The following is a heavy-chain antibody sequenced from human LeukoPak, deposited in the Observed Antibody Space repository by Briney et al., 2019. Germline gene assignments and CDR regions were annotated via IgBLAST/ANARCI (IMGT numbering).Heavy chain of an antibody. D-gene: IGHD2-15*01. CDR2: ISGSSSSI. CDR3: ARVLRYCSGGNCYSGGLGYMDV. CDR1: GFSFSIYT. J-gene: IGHJ6*03. V-gene: IGHV3-21*04. Sequence: GGSLRLSCVGSGFSFSIYTMNWVRQAPGKGLEWVSTISGSSSSIYYADSVKGRFTISRDNAKNSLFLQMNSLRAEDTAVYYCARVLRYCSGGNCYSGGLGYMDVWGKGTTVTISS.